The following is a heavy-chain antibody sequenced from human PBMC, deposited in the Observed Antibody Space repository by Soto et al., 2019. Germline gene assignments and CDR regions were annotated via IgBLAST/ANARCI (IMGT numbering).Heavy chain of an antibody. CDR1: GDSSVGRGDS. D-gene: IGHD6-19*01. Sequence: SETLSLTCTVSGDSSVGRGDSCSWIHKNPGKGLEWFGFIYYSGSTFYSPSLKSRITMSLDTSKNQFSLNLTSVTAADAAVYFCARETYNSGSWYFDLWGRGTLDTVSS. V-gene: IGHV4-31*03. CDR2: IYYSGST. J-gene: IGHJ2*01. CDR3: ARETYNSGSWYFDL.